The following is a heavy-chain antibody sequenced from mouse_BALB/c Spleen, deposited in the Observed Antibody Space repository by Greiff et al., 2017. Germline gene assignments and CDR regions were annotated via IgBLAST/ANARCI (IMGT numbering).Heavy chain of an antibody. CDR3: ARRDGTLHYAMDY. D-gene: IGHD3-3*01. Sequence: QVQLQQPGVELVKPGAPVKLSCKASGYTFTSYWMNWVKQRPGRGLEWIGRIDPSDSETHYNQKFKDKATLTVDKSSSTAYIQLSSLTSEDSAVYYCARRDGTLHYAMDYWGQGTSVTVSS. V-gene: IGHV1-69*02. CDR1: GYTFTSYW. CDR2: IDPSDSET. J-gene: IGHJ4*01.